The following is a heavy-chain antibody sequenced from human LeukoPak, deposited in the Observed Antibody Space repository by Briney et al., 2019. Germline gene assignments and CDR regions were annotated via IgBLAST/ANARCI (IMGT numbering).Heavy chain of an antibody. J-gene: IGHJ6*02. CDR2: IYYSGST. Sequence: SETLSPTCTVSGGSISSGDYYWSWIRQPPGKGLEWIGYIYYSGSTYYNPSLKSRVTISVDTSKNQFSLKLSSVTAADTAVYYCAREITMVRGGYYYYYYGMDVWGQGTTVTVSS. D-gene: IGHD3-10*01. V-gene: IGHV4-30-4*01. CDR1: GGSISSGDYY. CDR3: AREITMVRGGYYYYYYGMDV.